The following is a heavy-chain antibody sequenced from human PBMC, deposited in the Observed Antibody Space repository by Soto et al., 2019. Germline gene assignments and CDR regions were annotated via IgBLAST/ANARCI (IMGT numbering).Heavy chain of an antibody. CDR3: EIVGATRGAFDI. CDR1: GGTFSSYA. D-gene: IGHD1-26*01. J-gene: IGHJ3*02. V-gene: IGHV1-69*01. CDR2: IIPIFGTA. Sequence: QVQLVQSGAEVKKPGASVKVSCKASGGTFSSYAISWVRQAPGQGLEWLGGIIPIFGTANYAQKFQGRVTSTADEATSTAYLELSSRSSEDPAVYYCEIVGATRGAFDIWGQGTMVTVSS.